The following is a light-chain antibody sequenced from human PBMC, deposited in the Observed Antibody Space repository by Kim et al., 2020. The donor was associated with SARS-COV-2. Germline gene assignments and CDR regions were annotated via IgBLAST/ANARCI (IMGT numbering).Light chain of an antibody. J-gene: IGKJ1*01. Sequence: ASVGDRATITCRASQSIGGYLNWYQQKPGKAPNLLIYDASHWQSGVPSRFSGGGSGTDFTLTISSLQPEDFAIYFCQQSYTTPWTFGQGTKVDIK. V-gene: IGKV1-39*01. CDR3: QQSYTTPWT. CDR1: QSIGGY. CDR2: DAS.